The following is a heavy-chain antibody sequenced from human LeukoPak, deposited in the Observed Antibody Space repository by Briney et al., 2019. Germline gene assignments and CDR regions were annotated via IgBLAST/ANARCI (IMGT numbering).Heavy chain of an antibody. D-gene: IGHD3-3*01. J-gene: IGHJ4*02. CDR2: ISGTGGST. CDR1: GFTFSTFA. V-gene: IGHV3-23*01. CDR3: AKELYFDFWSGYKAY. Sequence: PGGSLRLSCAASGFTFSTFAMTWVRQAPGKGLEWVSTISGTGGSTYYADSVKGRFTISRDRSKNTLYLQMNSLRAEDTAVYYCAKELYFDFWSGYKAYWGQGTLVTVSS.